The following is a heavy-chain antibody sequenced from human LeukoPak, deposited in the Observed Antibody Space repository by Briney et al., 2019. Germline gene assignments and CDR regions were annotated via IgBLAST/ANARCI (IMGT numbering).Heavy chain of an antibody. CDR3: ARVVAAIALRDYHYVDV. V-gene: IGHV3-53*01. CDR2: IYSGAVT. J-gene: IGHJ6*03. CDR1: SFIITTKS. D-gene: IGHD2-21*02. Sequence: GGSLTLSCSASSFIITTKSMTWVRQAPGKGLECVSIIYSGAVTAYGDSVRGRFTISRDSGTNTLFLQMDNLRVDDTAVYYCARVVAAIALRDYHYVDVWGKGTTVTVSS.